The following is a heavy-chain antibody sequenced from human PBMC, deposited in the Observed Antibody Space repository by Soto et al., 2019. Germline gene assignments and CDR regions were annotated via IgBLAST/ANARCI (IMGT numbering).Heavy chain of an antibody. CDR1: GFTFSSYA. CDR3: ANTSRGVRGIPGYFDS. D-gene: IGHD3-10*01. V-gene: IGHV3-23*01. CDR2: ISGSGGST. Sequence: EVQLLESGGGLVQPGGSLRLSCAASGFTFSSYAMSWVRQAPGKGLEWVSAISGSGGSTYYADSVKGRFTISRDNSKNTLYIQMNSLRSEDTAVYYCANTSRGVRGIPGYFDSWGQGTLVTLSS. J-gene: IGHJ4*02.